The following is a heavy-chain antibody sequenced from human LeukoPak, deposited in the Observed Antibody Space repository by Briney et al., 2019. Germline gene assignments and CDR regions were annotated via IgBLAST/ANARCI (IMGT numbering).Heavy chain of an antibody. Sequence: ASVKVSCKTSGYTFTTYGVSWVRRAPGQGLEWMGWVSGYTGNTNYAERFQGRVTMTTDTSTTTVYMELTSLRSDDTAVYYCARGEVSASLYYFDFWGQGTLVTVS. V-gene: IGHV1-18*01. CDR2: VSGYTGNT. D-gene: IGHD2-2*01. J-gene: IGHJ4*02. CDR3: ARGEVSASLYYFDF. CDR1: GYTFTTYG.